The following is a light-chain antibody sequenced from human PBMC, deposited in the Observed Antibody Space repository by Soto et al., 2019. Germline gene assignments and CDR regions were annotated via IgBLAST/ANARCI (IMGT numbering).Light chain of an antibody. CDR1: QSVATSQ. J-gene: IGKJ1*01. V-gene: IGKV3-20*01. Sequence: EIVLTQSPGTLSLSPGERATLFCRASQSVATSQLAWYQQKPGQAPRLLIGASSRATGVPDRFIASGSGTDFTLTISRLEPEDFAVYYCQQFASSPRTFXRGTKVDIK. CDR2: GAS. CDR3: QQFASSPRT.